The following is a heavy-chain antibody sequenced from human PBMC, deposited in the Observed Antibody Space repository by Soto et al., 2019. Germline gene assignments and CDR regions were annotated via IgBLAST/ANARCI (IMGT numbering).Heavy chain of an antibody. J-gene: IGHJ3*01. V-gene: IGHV4-59*01. CDR1: GNSISTYY. CDR3: AREGGAIFGVLIMGHEAFDF. CDR2: IFYSGIT. Sequence: SHTLSLNSTVSGNSISTYYWNWIQQPPGKGLQWIGYIFYSGITNYNPSLKSRVTISIDTSKNQFSLKLSSVTAADTAVYYCAREGGAIFGVLIMGHEAFDFWGQGTMVTVS. D-gene: IGHD3-3*01.